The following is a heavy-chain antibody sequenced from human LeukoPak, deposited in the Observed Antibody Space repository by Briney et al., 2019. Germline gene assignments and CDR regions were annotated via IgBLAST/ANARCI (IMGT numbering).Heavy chain of an antibody. CDR1: GFSFSDYY. CDR2: IVGSGTSA. J-gene: IGHJ6*02. CDR3: TRGGLYLTDALDV. V-gene: IGHV3-11*01. Sequence: GGSLRLSCAASGFSFSDYYMNWIRQAPGKGLEWISYIVGSGTSAYYADSVKGRFSISRDNAKKSLYLQVNNLRAEDTAVYYCTRGGLYLTDALDVWGRGTTVTVSS. D-gene: IGHD2-8*01.